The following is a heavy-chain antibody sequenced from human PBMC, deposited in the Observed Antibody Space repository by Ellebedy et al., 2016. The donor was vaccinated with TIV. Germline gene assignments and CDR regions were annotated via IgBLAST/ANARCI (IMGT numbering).Heavy chain of an antibody. V-gene: IGHV4-31*03. J-gene: IGHJ4*02. CDR3: ARTLQFDY. Sequence: SETLSLXXTVSGGSISSGGYYWSWIRQHPGKGLEWIGYIYYSGSTYYNPSLKSRVTISVDTSKNQFSLRLSSVTAADTAVYYCARTLQFDYWGQGTLVTVSS. CDR2: IYYSGST. CDR1: GGSISSGGYY.